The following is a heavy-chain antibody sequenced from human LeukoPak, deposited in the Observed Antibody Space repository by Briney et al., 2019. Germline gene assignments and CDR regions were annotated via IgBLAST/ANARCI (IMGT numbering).Heavy chain of an antibody. CDR1: GFTFSSYA. J-gene: IGHJ4*02. Sequence: GGSLRLSCAASGFTFSSYAMSWVRQAPGKGLEWVSAISGSGGSTYYADSVKGRFTISRDNSKNTLYLQMNSLRAEDTAVYYCAKDIGSDDSSGSYYSLFDYWGQGTLVTVSS. D-gene: IGHD3-22*01. V-gene: IGHV3-23*01. CDR3: AKDIGSDDSSGSYYSLFDY. CDR2: ISGSGGST.